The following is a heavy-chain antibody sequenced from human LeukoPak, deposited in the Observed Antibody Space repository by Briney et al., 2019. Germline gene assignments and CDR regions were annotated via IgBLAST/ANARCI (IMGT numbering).Heavy chain of an antibody. CDR1: GFAFSSNG. V-gene: IGHV3-30*02. Sequence: GGSLRLSCAASGFAFSSNGMHWVRQAPGQGLEWVAFIRFDESNTYYADSVKGRFTISRDNSKNTLYLQMNSLRPEDTAVYYCAKDCCGHDHAFDIWGQGTMVTVSS. CDR2: IRFDESNT. D-gene: IGHD5-12*01. J-gene: IGHJ3*02. CDR3: AKDCCGHDHAFDI.